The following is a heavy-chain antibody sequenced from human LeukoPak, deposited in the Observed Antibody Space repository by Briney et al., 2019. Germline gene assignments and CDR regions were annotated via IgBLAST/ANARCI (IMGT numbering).Heavy chain of an antibody. CDR1: GFTFTSYW. V-gene: IGHV3-7*01. CDR2: IKQDGSEK. J-gene: IGHJ3*02. CDR3: ARWSRVAGYDAFDI. D-gene: IGHD6-19*01. Sequence: GGSLRLSCAASGFTFTSYWMSWVRQAPGKGLEWVANIKQDGSEKYYVDSVKGRFTISRDNAKNSLYLQMNSLRGEDTAVYYCARWSRVAGYDAFDIWGQGTMVTVSS.